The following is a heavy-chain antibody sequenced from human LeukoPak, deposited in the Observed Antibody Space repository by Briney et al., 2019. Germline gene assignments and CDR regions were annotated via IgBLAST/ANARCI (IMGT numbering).Heavy chain of an antibody. CDR1: GGSISSSSYY. CDR3: ARDRTRIAAAGPFDY. CDR2: IYYSWST. V-gene: IGHV4-39*07. J-gene: IGHJ4*02. Sequence: SETLSLTCTVSGGSISSSSYYWGWIRQPPGKGLEWIGSIYYSWSTYYNPSLKSRVTISVDTSKNQFSLKLSSVTAADTAVYYCARDRTRIAAAGPFDYWGQGNLVTVSS. D-gene: IGHD6-13*01.